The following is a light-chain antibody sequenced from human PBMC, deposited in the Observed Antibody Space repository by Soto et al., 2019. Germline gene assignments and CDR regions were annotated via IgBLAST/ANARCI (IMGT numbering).Light chain of an antibody. V-gene: IGKV3-20*01. CDR2: GAS. CDR1: QSVSNSY. J-gene: IGKJ1*01. Sequence: EIELTQSPGTLSLSPGERATLSCRPSQSVSNSYLAWYQHEPGQAPRLLIYGASSRVTGIPDRFSGSGSGTDFSLTITTLEPEDFAVYYYQQYGSSPGWTFGQGTKVDIK. CDR3: QQYGSSPGWT.